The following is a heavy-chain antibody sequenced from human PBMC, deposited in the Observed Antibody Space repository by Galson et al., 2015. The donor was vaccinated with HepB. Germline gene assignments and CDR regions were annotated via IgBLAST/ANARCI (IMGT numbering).Heavy chain of an antibody. J-gene: IGHJ6*02. CDR3: AKALTVRGVPLYYYYYGMDV. D-gene: IGHD3-10*01. CDR2: ISGSGGST. CDR1: GFTFSSYG. V-gene: IGHV3-23*01. Sequence: SLRLSCAASGFTFSSYGMHWVRQAPGKGLERVAVISGSGGSTYYADSVKGRFTISRDNSKNTLYLQMNSLRAEDTAVYYCAKALTVRGVPLYYYYYGMDVWGQGTTVTVSS.